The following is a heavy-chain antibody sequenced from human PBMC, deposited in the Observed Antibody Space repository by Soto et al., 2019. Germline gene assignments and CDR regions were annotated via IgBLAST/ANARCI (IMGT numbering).Heavy chain of an antibody. CDR2: ISPSGST. D-gene: IGHD2-8*01. V-gene: IGHV4-30-2*01. Sequence: QVQLQEYGSRLVRPSQTLSLTCSVSVGSVNSGGYSWSWIRQPPGKGLEWIGFISPSGSTAYNPSLKSRVTISVDRSNNQISLELSSVTAADTAVYYCARGVLAWGPGTLVTVSS. J-gene: IGHJ5*02. CDR1: VGSVNSGGYS. CDR3: ARGVLA.